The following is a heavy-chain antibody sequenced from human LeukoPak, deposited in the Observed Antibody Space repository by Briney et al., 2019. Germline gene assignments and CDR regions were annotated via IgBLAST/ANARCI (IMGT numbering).Heavy chain of an antibody. CDR3: ARGAVINDFQH. Sequence: SETLSLTCTVSGGSISGYFWSWVRQPAGEGLEWIGRIHGSGSTNFNPSLNSRVTLSLDMSKNQIYLKLSSVTAADTAVYYCARGAVINDFQHWGQGTLVTVSS. CDR2: IHGSGST. CDR1: GGSISGYF. V-gene: IGHV4-4*07. J-gene: IGHJ1*01.